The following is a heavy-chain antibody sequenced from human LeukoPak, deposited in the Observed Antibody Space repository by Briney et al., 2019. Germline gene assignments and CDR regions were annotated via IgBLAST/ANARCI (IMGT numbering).Heavy chain of an antibody. Sequence: GRSLRLSCAASGFTFDDYAMHWVRQAPGKGLEWVSGISWNSGSIGYADSVKGRFTISRDNAKNPLYLQMNSLRAEDMALYYCAKDKGYGSGSYNYFDYWGQGTLVTVSS. V-gene: IGHV3-9*03. CDR1: GFTFDDYA. D-gene: IGHD3-10*01. CDR3: AKDKGYGSGSYNYFDY. J-gene: IGHJ4*02. CDR2: ISWNSGSI.